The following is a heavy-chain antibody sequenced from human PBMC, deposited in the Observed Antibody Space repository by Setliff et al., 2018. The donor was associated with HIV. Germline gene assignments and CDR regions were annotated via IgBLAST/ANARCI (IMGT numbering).Heavy chain of an antibody. CDR1: GYTLTELY. CDR3: ATDAYHDYFTGPTPGAFDI. D-gene: IGHD3-9*01. CDR2: FDPEDDET. Sequence: GASVKVSCKVSGYTLTELYMHWVRQAPGEGLEWMGGFDPEDDETIYAEKFQGRVTMTEDTATDTVYMELSSLRSEDTAVYYCATDAYHDYFTGPTPGAFDIWGQGTMVTVSS. J-gene: IGHJ3*02. V-gene: IGHV1-24*01.